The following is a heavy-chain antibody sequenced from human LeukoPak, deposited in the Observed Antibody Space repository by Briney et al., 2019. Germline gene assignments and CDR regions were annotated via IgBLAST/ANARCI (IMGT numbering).Heavy chain of an antibody. CDR1: GFTFSDYY. CDR2: ISSRSTYT. D-gene: IGHD3-22*01. Sequence: GGSLRLSCAASGFTFSDYYMSWIRQAPGKGLEWVSYISSRSTYTNYADSVEGRFTISRDNAKNSLYLQMNSLRAEDTAVYYCARAGQLYYDTTDKRRIYFDYWGQGTLVTVSS. V-gene: IGHV3-11*05. CDR3: ARAGQLYYDTTDKRRIYFDY. J-gene: IGHJ4*02.